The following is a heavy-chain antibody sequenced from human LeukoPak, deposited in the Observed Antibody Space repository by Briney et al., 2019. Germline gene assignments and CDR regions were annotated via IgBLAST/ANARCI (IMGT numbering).Heavy chain of an antibody. J-gene: IGHJ4*02. CDR3: AREDGSQLDY. V-gene: IGHV3-21*01. Sequence: GGSLRLSCAASGFTFSSYNINWVRQAPGNGLEWVSSISSSSSYIYYADSVKGRFTISRDNAKSSLCLQMDSLRAGDTAVYYCAREDGSQLDYWGRGTLVTVSS. D-gene: IGHD1-26*01. CDR2: ISSSSSYI. CDR1: GFTFSSYN.